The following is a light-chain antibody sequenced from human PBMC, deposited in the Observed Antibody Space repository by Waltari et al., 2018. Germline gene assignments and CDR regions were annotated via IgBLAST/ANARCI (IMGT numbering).Light chain of an antibody. CDR3: QQYYSTPYT. CDR2: WAS. Sequence: DIVMTQSPDSLAVSLGERATINCKSSQSVLYSSNNKNYLAWYQQKPGQPPKLRIYWASTREAVVPDRFSGSGSGTDVTLTISSLQAEDVAVYYCQQYYSTPYTFGQGTKLEIK. J-gene: IGKJ2*01. CDR1: QSVLYSSNNKNY. V-gene: IGKV4-1*01.